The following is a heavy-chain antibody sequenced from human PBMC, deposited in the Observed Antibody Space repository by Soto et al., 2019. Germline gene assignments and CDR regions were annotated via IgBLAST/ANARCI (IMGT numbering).Heavy chain of an antibody. J-gene: IGHJ6*02. CDR3: ARDRGQWLVDYYYGMDV. V-gene: IGHV3-30-3*01. CDR1: GFTFSSYA. D-gene: IGHD6-19*01. CDR2: ISYDGDNK. Sequence: QVQLVESGGGVVQPGRSLRLSCAASGFTFSSYAMHWVRQAPGKGLEGVAVISYDGDNKYYADSVKGRFNISRDNSKNTLYLQMNSLRAEDTAVYYCARDRGQWLVDYYYGMDVWGQGTTVTVSS.